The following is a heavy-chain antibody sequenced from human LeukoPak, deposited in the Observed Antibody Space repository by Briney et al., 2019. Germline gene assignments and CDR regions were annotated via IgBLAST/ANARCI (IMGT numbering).Heavy chain of an antibody. Sequence: SVKVSCKASGGTFSSYAISWVRQAPGQGLEWMGGIIPIFGTANYAQKFQGRVTITTDESTSTAYMELSSLRSEDTAVYYCARSYGSGSYPPPRSHFDYWGQGTLVTVSS. CDR3: ARSYGSGSYPPPRSHFDY. D-gene: IGHD3-10*01. CDR1: GGTFSSYA. V-gene: IGHV1-69*05. J-gene: IGHJ4*02. CDR2: IIPIFGTA.